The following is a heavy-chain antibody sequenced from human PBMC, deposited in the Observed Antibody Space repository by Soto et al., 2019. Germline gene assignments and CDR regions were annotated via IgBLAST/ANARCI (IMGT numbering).Heavy chain of an antibody. CDR1: GFTFSSYA. CDR3: AIIPSSVTTLDAFDI. J-gene: IGHJ3*02. D-gene: IGHD4-17*01. V-gene: IGHV3-30-3*01. Sequence: QVQLVESGGGVVQPGRSLRLSCAASGFTFSSYAMHWVRQAPGKWLEWVAVISYDGSNKYYADSVKGRFTTSRDNSKNTLDLQMNSLRAEDTAVYYCAIIPSSVTTLDAFDIWGQGTMVTVSS. CDR2: ISYDGSNK.